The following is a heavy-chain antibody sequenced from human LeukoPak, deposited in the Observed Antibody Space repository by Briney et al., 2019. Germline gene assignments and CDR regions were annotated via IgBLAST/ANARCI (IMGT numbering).Heavy chain of an antibody. V-gene: IGHV3-23*01. CDR1: GFTFSTDA. J-gene: IGHJ6*02. D-gene: IGHD3-10*01. Sequence: PGGPLRLSCAASGFTFSTDAMTWVRQAPGKGLQWVSAISGSGDDTYYEDSVKGRFTISRDNSKNMMYLQMNSLRAEDTAVYYCARDRIWFPRPYGMDVWGQGTTVTVSS. CDR2: ISGSGDDT. CDR3: ARDRIWFPRPYGMDV.